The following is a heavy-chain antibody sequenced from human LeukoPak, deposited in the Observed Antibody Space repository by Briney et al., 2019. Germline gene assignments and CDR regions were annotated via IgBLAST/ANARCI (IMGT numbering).Heavy chain of an antibody. CDR1: GGSISSYY. CDR2: IYYSGST. V-gene: IGHV4-59*01. J-gene: IGHJ5*02. CDR3: ARENIVVVPAAIVWFYP. D-gene: IGHD2-2*01. Sequence: SETLSLTCTVSGGSISSYYWSWIRQPPGKGLEWIGYIYYSGSTNYNPSLKSRVTISVDTSKNQFSLKLSSVTAADTAVYYCARENIVVVPAAIVWFYPWGQGTLVTVSS.